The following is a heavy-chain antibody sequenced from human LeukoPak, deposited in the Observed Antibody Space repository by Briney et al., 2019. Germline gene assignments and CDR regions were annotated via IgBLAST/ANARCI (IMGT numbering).Heavy chain of an antibody. D-gene: IGHD3-10*01. Sequence: SETLSLTCAVYGGSFSGYYWSWIRQPPGKGLEWIGYIYYSGSTNYNPSLKSRVTISVDTSKNQFSLKLSSVTAADTAVYYCARLGRGSNFDYWGQGTLVTVSS. CDR3: ARLGRGSNFDY. J-gene: IGHJ4*02. CDR1: GGSFSGYY. CDR2: IYYSGST. V-gene: IGHV4-59*08.